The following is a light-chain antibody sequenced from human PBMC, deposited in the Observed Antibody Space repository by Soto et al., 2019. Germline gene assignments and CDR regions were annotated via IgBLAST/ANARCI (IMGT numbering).Light chain of an antibody. V-gene: IGKV3-15*01. J-gene: IGKJ1*01. Sequence: EIEMTQSPATLSVSPGGRATLSCRASQSVSSNLAWYQQKPGQAPGLLIYGASTRATGIPARFSGSGSGTEFTLTISSLQSEDFAVYYCQQYNNWPPWTFGQGTKVEIK. CDR3: QQYNNWPPWT. CDR1: QSVSSN. CDR2: GAS.